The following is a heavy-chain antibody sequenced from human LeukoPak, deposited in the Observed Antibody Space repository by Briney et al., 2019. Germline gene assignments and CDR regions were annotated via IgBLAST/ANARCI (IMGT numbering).Heavy chain of an antibody. J-gene: IGHJ4*02. CDR1: GFTFSSYE. D-gene: IGHD3-22*01. CDR2: ISSSGSTI. V-gene: IGHV3-48*03. Sequence: GGSLRLSCAASGFTFSSYERNWVRQAPGKGLEWVSDISSSGSTIYYADSVKGRFTISRDNAKNSLYLQMNSLRAEDTAVYYCARDADYYDSNGYHHYYFDYWGQGTLVTVSS. CDR3: ARDADYYDSNGYHHYYFDY.